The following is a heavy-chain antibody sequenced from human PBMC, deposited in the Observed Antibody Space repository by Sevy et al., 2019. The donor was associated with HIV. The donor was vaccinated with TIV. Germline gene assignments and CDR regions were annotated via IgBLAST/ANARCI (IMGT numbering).Heavy chain of an antibody. CDR1: GGSITTYY. CDR2: IHYSGRT. Sequence: TLSLTCTVSGGSITTYYWCWLRQPPGKGLEWIGYIHYSGRTNYKPSLNSRLTIPEDKCKIQCSLKLTSVTAADTAVYYCAREATGAFDYWGQGTLVTVSS. D-gene: IGHD5-12*01. CDR3: AREATGAFDY. J-gene: IGHJ4*02. V-gene: IGHV4-59*01.